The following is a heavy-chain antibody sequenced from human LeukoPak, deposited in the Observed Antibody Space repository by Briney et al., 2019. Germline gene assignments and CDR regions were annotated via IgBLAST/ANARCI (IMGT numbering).Heavy chain of an antibody. V-gene: IGHV4-38-2*02. Sequence: PSETLSLTCTVSGYSISSDYYWGWIRQPPGKGLEWIGSIYDAGSSYYNPSLKSRITMSVDTSKNQFSLKVSSVTAADTAVYYCARGYGSGGYPKNFDYWGQGTLVTVSS. CDR2: IYDAGSS. CDR3: ARGYGSGGYPKNFDY. CDR1: GYSISSDYY. J-gene: IGHJ4*02. D-gene: IGHD6-19*01.